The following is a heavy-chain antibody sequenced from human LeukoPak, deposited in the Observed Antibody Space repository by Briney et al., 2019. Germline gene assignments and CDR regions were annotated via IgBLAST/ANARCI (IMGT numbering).Heavy chain of an antibody. V-gene: IGHV4-59*01. J-gene: IGHJ6*03. Sequence: SETLSPTCNVSGGSISGYHWSWIRQPPGKGLEWLGYIYCSGSSNYNPSLKSRVTMSADTSKNQFSLKLSSVTAADTAVYYCARVPRSYYYYYYMDVWGKGTTVTVSS. CDR3: ARVPRSYYYYYYMDV. CDR1: GGSISGYH. CDR2: IYCSGSS.